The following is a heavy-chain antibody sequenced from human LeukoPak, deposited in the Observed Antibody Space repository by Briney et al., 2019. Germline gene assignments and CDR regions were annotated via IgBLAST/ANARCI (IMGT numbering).Heavy chain of an antibody. Sequence: ASVKVSCKASGYTFSGYDMHWVRQAPGQGLEWMGWINPNSGGTNYAQKFQGRVTMTRDTSISTAYMELSRLRSDDTAVYYCARGDYDFWSGLNWFDPWGQGTLVTVSS. CDR3: ARGDYDFWSGLNWFDP. D-gene: IGHD3-3*01. J-gene: IGHJ5*01. CDR1: GYTFSGYD. V-gene: IGHV1-2*02. CDR2: INPNSGGT.